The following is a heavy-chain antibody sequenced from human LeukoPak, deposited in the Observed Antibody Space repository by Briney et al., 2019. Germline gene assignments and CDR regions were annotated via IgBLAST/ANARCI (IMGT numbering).Heavy chain of an antibody. Sequence: SETLSLTCTVSGDSISSYYWSWIRQPPGKGLEWIGYIYSSESATDNPSLRSRVTISVDTSKNKFSLKLNSVTASDTAMYYCARSVVGYDNFDYWGQGTLVTVSS. J-gene: IGHJ4*02. V-gene: IGHV4-59*08. D-gene: IGHD5-18*01. CDR3: ARSVVGYDNFDY. CDR1: GDSISSYY. CDR2: IYSSESA.